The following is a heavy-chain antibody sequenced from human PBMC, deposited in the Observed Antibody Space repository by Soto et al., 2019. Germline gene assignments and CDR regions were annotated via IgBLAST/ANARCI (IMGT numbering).Heavy chain of an antibody. CDR3: AKDGHRPDWYYHMDV. Sequence: EEQLLESGGDLVQPGGSLRLSCAASGFTFSDHAMTWVRQAPGKGLQWVSTIDAGGGATWDADSVRGRFTISRDNSKNTLSLQMNNLRPEDTAVYYCAKDGHRPDWYYHMDVWGKGTTVTVSS. CDR2: IDAGGGAT. CDR1: GFTFSDHA. J-gene: IGHJ6*03. D-gene: IGHD2-21*01. V-gene: IGHV3-23*01.